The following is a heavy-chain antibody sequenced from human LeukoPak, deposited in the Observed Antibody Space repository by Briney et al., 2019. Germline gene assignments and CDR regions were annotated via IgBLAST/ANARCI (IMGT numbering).Heavy chain of an antibody. J-gene: IGHJ6*02. V-gene: IGHV5-51*01. CDR3: ARHPSGSYYYYYYGMDV. CDR2: IYPGDSDT. CDR1: GYSFTSYW. D-gene: IGHD1-26*01. Sequence: GESLKISSKGSGYSFTSYWIGWVRQMPGKGLEWMRIIYPGDSDTRYSPSFQGQVTISADKSISTAYLQWSSPKASDTAMYYCARHPSGSYYYYYYGMDVWGQGTTVTVSS.